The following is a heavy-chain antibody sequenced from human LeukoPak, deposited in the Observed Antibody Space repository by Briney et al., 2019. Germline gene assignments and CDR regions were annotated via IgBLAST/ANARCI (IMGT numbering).Heavy chain of an antibody. D-gene: IGHD3-9*01. CDR1: GYTFTRYD. J-gene: IGHJ6*02. V-gene: IGHV1-8*01. Sequence: GASVKVSCKASGYTFTRYDINWVRQATGQGLEWMGWMNPNSGNTGYAQKFQGRVTMTRNTSISTAYMELSSLRSEDTAVYYCARDRNYDILTGYHKYYYYGMDVWGQGTTVTVSS. CDR2: MNPNSGNT. CDR3: ARDRNYDILTGYHKYYYYGMDV.